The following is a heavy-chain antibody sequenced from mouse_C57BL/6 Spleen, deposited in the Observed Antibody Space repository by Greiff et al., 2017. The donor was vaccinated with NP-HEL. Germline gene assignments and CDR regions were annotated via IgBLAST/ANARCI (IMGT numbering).Heavy chain of an antibody. CDR3: ARKRGSSPLDY. Sequence: QVQLQQSGAELVKPGASVKISCKASGYAFSSYWMNWVKQRPGQGLEWIGQIYPGYGDTNYNGKFKGKSTLTADKSSSTAYMQLSSLTSEDSAVYFVARKRGSSPLDYWGQGTSVTVSS. CDR1: GYAFSSYW. CDR2: IYPGYGDT. J-gene: IGHJ4*01. V-gene: IGHV1-80*01. D-gene: IGHD1-1*01.